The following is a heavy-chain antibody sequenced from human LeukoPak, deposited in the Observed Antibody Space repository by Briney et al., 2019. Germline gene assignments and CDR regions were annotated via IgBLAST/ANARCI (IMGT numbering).Heavy chain of an antibody. J-gene: IGHJ4*02. Sequence: ASVKVSCKASGYTFTSYDINWVRQATGQGLEWMGWMNPNSGNTGYAQKFQGRVTMTRNTSISTAYMELSSLRSEDTAVYYCARGDYGSETSTTKSGDYWGQGTLVTVSS. CDR2: MNPNSGNT. V-gene: IGHV1-8*01. CDR1: GYTFTSYD. CDR3: ARGDYGSETSTTKSGDY. D-gene: IGHD3-10*01.